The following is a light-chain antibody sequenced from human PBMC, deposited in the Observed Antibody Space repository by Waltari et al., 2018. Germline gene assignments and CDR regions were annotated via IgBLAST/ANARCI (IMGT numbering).Light chain of an antibody. J-gene: IGKJ2*01. Sequence: IQLTQSPSPLSASVGDRIPITCRSSQGISTYLAWYQQKPGEAPKLLIYAASTLQSGVPSRFSGSGSGTDFTLTISSLQPEDFATYYCQQLYTYPYTFGQGTKLEIK. V-gene: IGKV1-9*01. CDR2: AAS. CDR1: QGISTY. CDR3: QQLYTYPYT.